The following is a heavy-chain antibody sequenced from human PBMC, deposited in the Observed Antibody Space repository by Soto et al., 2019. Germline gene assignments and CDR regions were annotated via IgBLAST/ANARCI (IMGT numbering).Heavy chain of an antibody. CDR2: INSDGTST. D-gene: IGHD2-15*01. CDR3: ARDSPWLAAANWFDP. J-gene: IGHJ5*02. Sequence: GGSLRLSCAASGFPFSNDWMHWVRQAPGKGLVWVSHINSDGTSTNYADSVKGRFTISRDNAKNTLYLQMNSLRAEDTAVYYCARDSPWLAAANWFDPWGQGTLVTVSS. CDR1: GFPFSNDW. V-gene: IGHV3-74*01.